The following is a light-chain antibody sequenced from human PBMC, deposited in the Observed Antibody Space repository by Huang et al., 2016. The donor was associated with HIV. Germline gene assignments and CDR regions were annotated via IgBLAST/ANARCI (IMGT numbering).Light chain of an antibody. Sequence: IQMTQSPSSLSASVGDRVTITCRAGQNISTYLNWYQQKPGEGPKPLIYCASNLQSVVPSRFSGSGSGTHFTLTISSLQPDDFATYYCQQSFNTPTFGQGTKVETK. J-gene: IGKJ1*01. CDR2: CAS. CDR3: QQSFNTPT. CDR1: QNISTY. V-gene: IGKV1-39*01.